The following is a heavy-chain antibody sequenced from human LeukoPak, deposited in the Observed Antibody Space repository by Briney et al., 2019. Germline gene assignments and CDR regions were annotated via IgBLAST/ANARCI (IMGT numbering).Heavy chain of an antibody. V-gene: IGHV1-2*02. CDR3: AREVAKKYSSTRGGFDP. CDR2: INPNSGGT. CDR1: GYTSTGYY. Sequence: ASVKVSCTASGYTSTGYYMHWVRQAPGQGLEWMGWINPNSGGTNYAQKFQGRVTMTRDTSISTTYMELSRLRSDDTAVYYCAREVAKKYSSTRGGFDPWGQGTLVTVSS. J-gene: IGHJ5*02. D-gene: IGHD6-13*01.